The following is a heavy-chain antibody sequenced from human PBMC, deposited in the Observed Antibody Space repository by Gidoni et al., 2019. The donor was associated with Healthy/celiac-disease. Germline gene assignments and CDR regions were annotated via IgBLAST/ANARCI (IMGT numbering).Heavy chain of an antibody. CDR2: IKQDGSEK. V-gene: IGHV3-7*03. CDR3: ARDFTANWGNAFDI. Sequence: EVQLVESGGGLVQPGGSLRLSCAASGFTFSSDWMSWVRQAPGKGLEWVANIKQDGSEKYYVDSVKGRFTISRDNAKNSLYLQMNSLRAEDTAVYYCARDFTANWGNAFDIWGQGTMVTVSS. D-gene: IGHD7-27*01. J-gene: IGHJ3*02. CDR1: GFTFSSDW.